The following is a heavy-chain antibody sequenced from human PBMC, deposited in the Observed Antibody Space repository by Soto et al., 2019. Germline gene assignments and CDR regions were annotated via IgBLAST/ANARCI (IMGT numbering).Heavy chain of an antibody. Sequence: EVQLLESGGGLVQPGGSLRLSCAASGFTFSSYAMSWVRQAPGKGLEWVSAISGSGGSTYYADSVKGRFTISRDNSKNTLYQQMNSLRADDTAVYDCAKRGYSNSPLVDYGMDVWGQGTTVTVSS. CDR3: AKRGYSNSPLVDYGMDV. J-gene: IGHJ6*02. V-gene: IGHV3-23*01. CDR2: ISGSGGST. CDR1: GFTFSSYA. D-gene: IGHD4-4*01.